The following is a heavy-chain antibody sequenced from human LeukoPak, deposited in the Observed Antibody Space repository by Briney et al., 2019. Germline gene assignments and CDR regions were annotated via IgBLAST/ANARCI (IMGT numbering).Heavy chain of an antibody. D-gene: IGHD4-23*01. V-gene: IGHV3-7*01. CDR3: ARVGDYGGNTAPFDY. CDR2: IKQDGSEK. J-gene: IGHJ4*02. Sequence: GGSLRLSCAASGFTFSSYWMSWVRQAPGKGLEWVANIKQDGSEKYYVDSVKGRFTISRDNAKNSLYLQMSSLRAEDTAVYYCARVGDYGGNTAPFDYWGQGTLVTVSS. CDR1: GFTFSSYW.